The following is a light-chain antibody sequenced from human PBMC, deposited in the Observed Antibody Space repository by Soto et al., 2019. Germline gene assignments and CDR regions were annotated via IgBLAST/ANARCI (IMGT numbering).Light chain of an antibody. J-gene: IGKJ3*01. CDR1: QGISSY. CDR3: QQYYSYPQT. V-gene: IGKV1-8*01. Sequence: AIRMTQSPSSLSASTGDRVTITCRASQGISSYLAWYQQKPGKAPKLLIYAASTLQSGVPSRFSGSGSGTDFTLTISCLQSEDFATYDCQQYYSYPQTFGPGTKVDIK. CDR2: AAS.